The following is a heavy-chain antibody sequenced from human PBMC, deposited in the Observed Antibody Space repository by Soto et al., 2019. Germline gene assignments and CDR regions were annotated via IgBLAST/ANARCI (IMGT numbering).Heavy chain of an antibody. J-gene: IGHJ6*02. CDR1: GYSFTSYW. Sequence: GESLKISCKGPGYSFTSYWIGWVRQMPGKGLEWMGIIYPGDSDTRYSPSFQGQVTISADKSISTAYLQWSSLKASDTAMYYCARRMYYYDSSGYYYYGMDVWGQGTTVTVSS. CDR3: ARRMYYYDSSGYYYYGMDV. CDR2: IYPGDSDT. D-gene: IGHD3-22*01. V-gene: IGHV5-51*01.